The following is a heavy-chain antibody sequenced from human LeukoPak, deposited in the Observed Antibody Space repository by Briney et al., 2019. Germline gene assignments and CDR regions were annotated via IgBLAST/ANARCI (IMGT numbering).Heavy chain of an antibody. V-gene: IGHV3-30*18. J-gene: IGHJ4*02. CDR1: GFTFSSYG. D-gene: IGHD3-22*01. CDR2: ISYDGSNK. CDR3: AKTRDSSGSDY. Sequence: GGSLRLSCAASGFTFSSYGMHWVRQAPGKGLEWVAVISYDGSNKYYADSVKGRFTISRDNSKNTLYLQMDSLRAEDTAVYYCAKTRDSSGSDYWGQGTLVTVSS.